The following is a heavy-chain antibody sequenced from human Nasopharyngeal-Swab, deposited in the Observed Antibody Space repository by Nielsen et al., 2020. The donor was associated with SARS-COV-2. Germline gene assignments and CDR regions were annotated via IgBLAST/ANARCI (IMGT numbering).Heavy chain of an antibody. CDR3: ARDRIVVVPTATEAHYYYYGMDV. V-gene: IGHV4-59*01. Sequence: SETLSLTCTVSGGSISSYYWSWIRQPPGKGLEWIGYIYYSGSTNYNPSLKNRVTISVDTSKNQFSLKLSSVTAADTAVYYCARDRIVVVPTATEAHYYYYGMDVWGQGTTVTVSS. CDR1: GGSISSYY. CDR2: IYYSGST. D-gene: IGHD2-2*01. J-gene: IGHJ6*02.